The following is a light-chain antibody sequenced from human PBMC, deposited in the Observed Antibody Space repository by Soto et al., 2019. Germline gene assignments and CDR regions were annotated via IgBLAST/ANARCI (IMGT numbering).Light chain of an antibody. CDR3: MQSTQLPPT. CDR1: QSLLHITGETF. CDR2: EVS. Sequence: DVVMTQSPLSLSVTSGQPASISCKSSQSLLHITGETFLFWYLQKPGQSPQLRIYEVSTRVSGVPDRVSGSGSGTDVTLEISRVETDDGGIYYGMQSTQLPPTFGQGTRLEIK. V-gene: IGKV2D-29*02. J-gene: IGKJ5*01.